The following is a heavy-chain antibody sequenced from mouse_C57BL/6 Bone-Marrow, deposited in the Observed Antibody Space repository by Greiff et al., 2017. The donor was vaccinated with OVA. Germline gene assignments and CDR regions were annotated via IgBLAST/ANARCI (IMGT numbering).Heavy chain of an antibody. V-gene: IGHV5-4*03. CDR1: GFTFSSYA. CDR2: ISDGGSYT. Sequence: EVKLVESGGGLVKPGGSLKLSCAASGFTFSSYAMSWVRQTPEKRLEWVATISDGGSYTYYPDNVKGRFTISRDNAKNTLYLQMSHLKSEDTAMYYCASETAQAPFAYWGQGTLVTVSA. CDR3: ASETAQAPFAY. J-gene: IGHJ3*01. D-gene: IGHD3-2*02.